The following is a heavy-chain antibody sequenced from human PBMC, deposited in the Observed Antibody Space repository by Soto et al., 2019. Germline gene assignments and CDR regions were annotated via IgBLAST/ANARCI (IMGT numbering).Heavy chain of an antibody. V-gene: IGHV3-30-3*01. Sequence: QVQLVESGGGVVQPGRSLRLSCAASGFTFNNYVMHWVRQAPGKGLEWVAAISYDGSNQDYADSVKGRFTISRDNSKNTLYVQMNSLRPEDTAVYYCARGGDVDYWGQGTLVTVSS. CDR1: GFTFNNYV. D-gene: IGHD2-21*02. CDR2: ISYDGSNQ. J-gene: IGHJ4*02. CDR3: ARGGDVDY.